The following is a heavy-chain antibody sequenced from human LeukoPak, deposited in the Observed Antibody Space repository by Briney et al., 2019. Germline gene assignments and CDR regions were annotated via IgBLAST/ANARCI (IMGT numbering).Heavy chain of an antibody. CDR3: TREQDREAAATIVGDY. CDR1: GFTFSRYI. Sequence: GGSLRLSCAASGFTFSRYIMNWVRQAPGKGLEWVSSISSSGNIIYYADSVRGRFTISRDNARNSLYLEMNSLRAEDTAVYYCTREQDREAAATIVGDYWGQGTLVTVSS. CDR2: ISSSGNII. V-gene: IGHV3-21*01. J-gene: IGHJ4*02. D-gene: IGHD3-22*01.